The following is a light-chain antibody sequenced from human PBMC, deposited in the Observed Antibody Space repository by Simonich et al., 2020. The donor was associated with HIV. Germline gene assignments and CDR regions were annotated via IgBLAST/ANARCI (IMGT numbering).Light chain of an antibody. J-gene: IGLJ2*01. Sequence: QSALTQPASVFGSPGQSITISCTGTRRDVGSYNLVSWYQQHPGKAPKLLIYEGSVRPSGVSNGFSGARSGNTASLTISGLQADDEADYYCCSYAGSSTLVFGGGTKLTVL. V-gene: IGLV2-23*01. CDR3: CSYAGSSTLV. CDR1: RRDVGSYNL. CDR2: EGS.